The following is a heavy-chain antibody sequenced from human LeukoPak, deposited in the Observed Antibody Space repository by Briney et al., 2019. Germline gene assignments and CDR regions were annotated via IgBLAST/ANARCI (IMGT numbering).Heavy chain of an antibody. CDR1: GFTFSSYG. CDR2: MRYDGSNK. J-gene: IGHJ4*02. V-gene: IGHV3-30*02. CDR3: AKDLGVGSTSFYFDY. Sequence: PGGSLRLSCAASGFTFSSYGMHWVRQAPGKGLEWVAFMRYDGSNKYYADSVKGRFTISRDNSKNTLYLQMNSLRAEDTAVYYCAKDLGVGSTSFYFDYWGQGTLVTVSS. D-gene: IGHD2-2*01.